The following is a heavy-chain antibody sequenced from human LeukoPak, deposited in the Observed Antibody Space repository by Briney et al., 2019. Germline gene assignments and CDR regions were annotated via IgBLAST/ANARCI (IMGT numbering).Heavy chain of an antibody. Sequence: GGSLRLSCAASGFTFSSYWMHWVRQAPGKGLVWVSRINSDGSSTSYADSVKGRFTISRDNAKNTLYLQMNSLRAEDTAVYFCVRDGQGSTPLDYWGQGTLVTVSS. D-gene: IGHD2-15*01. CDR1: GFTFSSYW. J-gene: IGHJ4*02. V-gene: IGHV3-74*01. CDR3: VRDGQGSTPLDY. CDR2: INSDGSST.